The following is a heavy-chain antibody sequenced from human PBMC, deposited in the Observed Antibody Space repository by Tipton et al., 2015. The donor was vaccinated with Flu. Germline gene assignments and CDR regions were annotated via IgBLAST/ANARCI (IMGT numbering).Heavy chain of an antibody. CDR1: GFTFSSYE. J-gene: IGHJ4*02. CDR3: ARDASYTTGPDF. Sequence: SLRLSCVASGFTFSSYEMNWVRQAPGKGLEWVSYIGLSGGPIYYADSVRGRFTISRDNAKKSLYLQMSSLRAEDTAPYYCARDASYTTGPDFWGQGTLVTVSS. D-gene: IGHD3-16*01. CDR2: IGLSGGPI. V-gene: IGHV3-48*03.